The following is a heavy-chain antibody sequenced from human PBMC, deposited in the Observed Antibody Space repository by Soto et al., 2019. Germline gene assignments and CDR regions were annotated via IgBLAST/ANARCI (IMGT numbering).Heavy chain of an antibody. Sequence: EVQLLESGGSLVQPGGSLRLSCEASGFTFGSQAMSWVRQAPGKGLEWVSAINGGGGSTYYADSVKGRFTISRDNFKSALYLQMNCLRAEDTAVYYCAKSRGYSYGDYWYFDLWGRGTLVTVSS. CDR1: GFTFGSQA. CDR3: AKSRGYSYGDYWYFDL. CDR2: INGGGGST. D-gene: IGHD5-18*01. J-gene: IGHJ2*01. V-gene: IGHV3-23*01.